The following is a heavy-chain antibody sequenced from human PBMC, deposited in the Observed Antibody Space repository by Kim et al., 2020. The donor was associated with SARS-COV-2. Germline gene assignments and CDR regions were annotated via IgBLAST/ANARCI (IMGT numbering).Heavy chain of an antibody. Sequence: GGSLRLSCAASGFTFSDYYMSWIRQAPGKGLEWVSYISSSSSYTNYADSVKGRFTISRDNAKNSLYLQMNSLRAEDTAVYYCARGSYYYDSSGYYPFDYWGQGTLVTVSS. CDR3: ARGSYYYDSSGYYPFDY. J-gene: IGHJ4*02. CDR1: GFTFSDYY. V-gene: IGHV3-11*05. D-gene: IGHD3-22*01. CDR2: ISSSSSYT.